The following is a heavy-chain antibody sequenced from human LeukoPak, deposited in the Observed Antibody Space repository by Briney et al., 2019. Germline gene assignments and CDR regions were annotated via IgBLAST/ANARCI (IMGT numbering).Heavy chain of an antibody. J-gene: IGHJ4*02. V-gene: IGHV3-33*06. CDR2: IWYDGSDA. CDR1: GFTFSNSA. CDR3: AKDPYASGWYGGFDC. Sequence: GGSLRLSCAKSGFTFSNSALHWVRQPPGKGLEWVAVIWYDGSDAYYRDSVKGRFTISRDNSKNTLYLQMNSLRAEDTAVYYCAKDPYASGWYGGFDCRGQGTLVSVSS. D-gene: IGHD6-19*01.